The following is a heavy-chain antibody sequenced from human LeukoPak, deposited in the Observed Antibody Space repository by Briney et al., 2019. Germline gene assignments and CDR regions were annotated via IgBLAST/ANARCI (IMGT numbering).Heavy chain of an antibody. Sequence: GGSLRLSCGSTAFNFTAYWMHWVRHDPRQGLLWVARINSDGTTTNYADSVKGRFTISRDNAKNTLFLQMNSLRTEDTAVYFCAVSNGGYGPWGQGALVTVSS. CDR2: INSDGTTT. V-gene: IGHV3-74*01. CDR3: AVSNGGYGP. J-gene: IGHJ5*02. D-gene: IGHD5-12*01. CDR1: AFNFTAYW.